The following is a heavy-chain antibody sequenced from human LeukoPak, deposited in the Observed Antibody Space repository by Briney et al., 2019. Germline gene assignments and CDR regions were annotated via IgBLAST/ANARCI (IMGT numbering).Heavy chain of an antibody. CDR1: GGTFSIYA. J-gene: IGHJ4*02. D-gene: IGHD3-10*01. CDR3: ARGTYFDS. V-gene: IGHV1-18*01. Sequence: ASVNVSYRASGGTFSIYAIIWVRQGPGQGLQWMGWISAYNGNTNYTQRLQGRVTITTDTSTSTAYLELRSLRSDDTAVYYCARGTYFDSWGQGTLVTVSS. CDR2: ISAYNGNT.